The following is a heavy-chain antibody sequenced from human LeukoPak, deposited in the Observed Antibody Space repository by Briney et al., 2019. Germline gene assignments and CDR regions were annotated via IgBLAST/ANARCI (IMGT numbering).Heavy chain of an antibody. CDR3: RFYTSGSDY. CDR2: IRASDDTT. Sequence: GGSLRLSCEVFGFTFSTSAMSWVRQAPGKGPEWVSGIRASDDTTYYLDSVKGRFTVSRDNSKNTLYLQMNSLRVEDTAIYYCRFYTSGSDYWGQGTLVTVSS. J-gene: IGHJ4*02. D-gene: IGHD3-22*01. CDR1: GFTFSTSA. V-gene: IGHV3-23*01.